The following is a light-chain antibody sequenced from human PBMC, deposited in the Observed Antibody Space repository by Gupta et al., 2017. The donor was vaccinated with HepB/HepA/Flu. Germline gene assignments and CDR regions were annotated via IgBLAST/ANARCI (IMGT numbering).Light chain of an antibody. CDR1: QSISSW. CDR2: KAS. Sequence: DIQMTQSPSTLSASVGDRVTITCRASQSISSWLAWYQQKPGKAPKLMIYKASRGESGVPSRFSGSGYGKEFTLTSSRRQHDDFANYYCQQDNSYFTFGHGTKVDIK. CDR3: QQDNSYFT. J-gene: IGKJ3*01. V-gene: IGKV1-5*03.